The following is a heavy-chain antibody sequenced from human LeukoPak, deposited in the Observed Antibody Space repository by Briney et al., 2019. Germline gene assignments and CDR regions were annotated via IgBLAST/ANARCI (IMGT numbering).Heavy chain of an antibody. CDR3: ARGRSGYYDSSLDY. CDR2: IIPIFGTA. J-gene: IGHJ4*02. Sequence: ASVKVFCKASGGTFSSYAISWVRQAPGQGLEWMGGIIPIFGTANYAQKFQGRVTITTDESASTAYMELSSLRSEDTAVYYCARGRSGYYDSSLDYWGQGTLVTVSS. D-gene: IGHD3-22*01. CDR1: GGTFSSYA. V-gene: IGHV1-69*05.